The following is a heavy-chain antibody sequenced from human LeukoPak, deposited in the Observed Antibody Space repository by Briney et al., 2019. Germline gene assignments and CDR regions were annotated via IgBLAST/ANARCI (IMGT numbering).Heavy chain of an antibody. Sequence: GESLKISCKGSGYSFTSYWIGWVRQMPGKGLEWMGIIYPRDSDTRYSPSFQGQVTISADKSINTAYLQWSSLKASDTAIYYCALTHYDYVWGSYRPFDYWGQGTLVTVSS. V-gene: IGHV5-51*01. J-gene: IGHJ4*02. CDR2: IYPRDSDT. D-gene: IGHD3-16*02. CDR1: GYSFTSYW. CDR3: ALTHYDYVWGSYRPFDY.